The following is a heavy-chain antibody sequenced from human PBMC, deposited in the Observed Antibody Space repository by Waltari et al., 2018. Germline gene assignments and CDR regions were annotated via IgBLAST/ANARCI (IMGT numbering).Heavy chain of an antibody. D-gene: IGHD6-13*01. CDR3: ARSPEYSSSWYPHYYYYYYGMDV. CDR1: GYTFTSYA. CDR2: INTNTGNP. V-gene: IGHV7-4-1*02. J-gene: IGHJ6*02. Sequence: QVQLVQSGSELKKPGASVKVSCKASGYTFTSYAMNWVRQAPGQGLEWMGWINTNTGNPTYAQGFTGRFVFSLDTSVSTAYLQISSLKAEDTAVYYCARSPEYSSSWYPHYYYYYYGMDVWGQGTTVTVSS.